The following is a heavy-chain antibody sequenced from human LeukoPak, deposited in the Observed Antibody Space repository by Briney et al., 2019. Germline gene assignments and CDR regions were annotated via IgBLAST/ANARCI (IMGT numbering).Heavy chain of an antibody. V-gene: IGHV3-7*05. Sequence: GGSLRLSCAASGFTLSSHWMNWVRQAPGKGLEWVANIKKDGSEKYYVDSVKGRFTVSRDNAKSSLYLQMNSLRAEDTAVYYCARGSGWLTDCWGQGTLVTVSS. CDR3: ARGSGWLTDC. D-gene: IGHD6-19*01. CDR1: GFTLSSHW. J-gene: IGHJ4*02. CDR2: IKKDGSEK.